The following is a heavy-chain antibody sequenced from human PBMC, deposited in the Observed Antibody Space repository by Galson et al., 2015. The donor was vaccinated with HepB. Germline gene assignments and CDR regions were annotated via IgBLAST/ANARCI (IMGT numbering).Heavy chain of an antibody. CDR3: ARGALVVAVGATQNNWFGP. J-gene: IGHJ5*02. V-gene: IGHV1-18*01. D-gene: IGHD2-15*01. Sequence: SVKVSCKASGYTLSTYPITWVRQAPGQGLEWMGWISPYNRHTNYAQKFQARVTLTTDTSTSTAFLELRSLRSDDTAVYYCARGALVVAVGATQNNWFGPWGQGTLVTVSS. CDR1: GYTLSTYP. CDR2: ISPYNRHT.